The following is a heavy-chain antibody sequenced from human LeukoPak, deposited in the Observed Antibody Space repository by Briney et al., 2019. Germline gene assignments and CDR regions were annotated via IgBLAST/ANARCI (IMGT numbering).Heavy chain of an antibody. CDR2: IYPGDSDS. V-gene: IGHV5-51*01. D-gene: IGHD5-24*01. CDR3: ARHGVEGYNGAFHI. Sequence: GESLKISCTVSGYNLNNYWIAWVRQMPGKGLEWMGIIYPGDSDSRYSPSFQGHVTISADKSISTAYLQLSSLKASDTAMYYCARHGVEGYNGAFHIWGPGTMVTVSS. CDR1: GYNLNNYW. J-gene: IGHJ3*02.